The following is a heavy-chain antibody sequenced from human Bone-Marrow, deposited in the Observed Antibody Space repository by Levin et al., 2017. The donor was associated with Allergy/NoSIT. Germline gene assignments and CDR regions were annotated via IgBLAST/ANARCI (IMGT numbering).Heavy chain of an antibody. CDR2: TSHTGNA. J-gene: IGHJ5*02. V-gene: IGHV4-34*01. CDR3: ARVHNKRAAARVLGP. Sequence: SETLSLTCAVYGGSFSGYYWSWIRQSPERGLEYIGETSHTGNANYNPSLKSRVTISVDTSKSQFSLKLDSVTAADTAVYYCARVHNKRAAARVLGPWGPGTLVTVSS. CDR1: GGSFSGYY. D-gene: IGHD6-25*01.